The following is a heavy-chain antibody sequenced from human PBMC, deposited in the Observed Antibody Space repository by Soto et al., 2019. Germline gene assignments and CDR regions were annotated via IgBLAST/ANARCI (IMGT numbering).Heavy chain of an antibody. V-gene: IGHV3-23*01. J-gene: IGHJ4*02. CDR1: GFTFSSYS. CDR3: AKDAPGSGWLSDY. D-gene: IGHD3-22*01. CDR2: ISGSGNVP. Sequence: GGSLRLSCAASGFTFSSYSMSWVRQAPGKGLEWVSVISGSGNVPYYADSVKGRFTISRDNSKNTLYLQMNSLRAEDTAVYYCAKDAPGSGWLSDYWGQGTLVTVSS.